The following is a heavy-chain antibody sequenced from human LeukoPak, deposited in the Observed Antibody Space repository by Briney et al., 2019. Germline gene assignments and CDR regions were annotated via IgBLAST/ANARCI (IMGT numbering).Heavy chain of an antibody. J-gene: IGHJ4*02. V-gene: IGHV1-18*01. CDR2: ISAYNGNT. CDR3: ARGESRSWSKTPFDY. D-gene: IGHD6-13*01. CDR1: GYTFTSYG. Sequence: ASVKVSCKASGYTFTSYGISWVRQAPGQGLEWMGWISAYNGNTNYAQKLQGRVTMTTDTSTSTAYMELRSLRSDDTAVYYCARGESRSWSKTPFDYWGQGTLVTVSS.